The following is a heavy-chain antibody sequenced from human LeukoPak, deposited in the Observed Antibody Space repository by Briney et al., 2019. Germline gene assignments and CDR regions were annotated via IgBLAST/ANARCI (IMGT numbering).Heavy chain of an antibody. CDR2: IYNSGT. CDR1: GGSIGSYY. Sequence: SETLSLTCTVSGGSIGSYYWSWSRQPPGRGLEWIGYIYNSGTNYNPSLESRVTISVDTSKNQISLKLSSVTAADTAVYYCAREAPLWVTIIWGQGTMVTVSS. D-gene: IGHD4-17*01. CDR3: AREAPLWVTII. J-gene: IGHJ3*02. V-gene: IGHV4-59*01.